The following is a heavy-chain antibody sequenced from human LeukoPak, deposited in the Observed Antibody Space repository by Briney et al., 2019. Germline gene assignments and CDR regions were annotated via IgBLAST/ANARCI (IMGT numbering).Heavy chain of an antibody. CDR1: GGSFSGYY. J-gene: IGHJ5*02. Sequence: SETLSLTCAVYGGSFSGYYWSWIRQPPGKGLEWIGSIYYSGSTYYNPSLKSRVTISVDTSKNQFSLKLSSVTAADTAVYYCARLGVSRLLWFGESAYNWFDPWGQGTLVTVSS. CDR3: ARLGVSRLLWFGESAYNWFDP. CDR2: IYYSGST. V-gene: IGHV4-34*01. D-gene: IGHD3-10*01.